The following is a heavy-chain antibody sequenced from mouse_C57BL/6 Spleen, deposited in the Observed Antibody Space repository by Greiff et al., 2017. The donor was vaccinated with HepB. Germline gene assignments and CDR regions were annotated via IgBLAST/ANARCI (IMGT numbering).Heavy chain of an antibody. CDR3: ARRVDSSYDAMDY. V-gene: IGHV1-64*01. Sequence: QVQLQQPGAELVKPGASVKLSCKASGYTFTSYWMHWVKQRPGQGLEWIGMIHPNSGSTNYNEKFKSKATLTVDKSSSTAYMQLSSLTSEDSAVYYCARRVDSSYDAMDYWGQGTSVTVSS. J-gene: IGHJ4*01. CDR2: IHPNSGST. D-gene: IGHD1-1*01. CDR1: GYTFTSYW.